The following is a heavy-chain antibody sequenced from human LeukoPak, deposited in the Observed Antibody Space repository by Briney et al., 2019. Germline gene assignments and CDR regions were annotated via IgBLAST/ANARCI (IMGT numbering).Heavy chain of an antibody. CDR1: GFTFSSYA. CDR3: AKTTTGYSSGRYPGWPVDY. CDR2: ISGSGGGT. J-gene: IGHJ4*02. V-gene: IGHV3-23*01. Sequence: GGSLRLSCAASGFTFSSYAVSWVRQAPGKGLEWVSAISGSGGGTYYADSVKGRFTISRDNSKNTLYLQMSSLSTEGTAVYYCAKTTTGYSSGRYPGWPVDYWGQGTLVSVSS. D-gene: IGHD6-19*01.